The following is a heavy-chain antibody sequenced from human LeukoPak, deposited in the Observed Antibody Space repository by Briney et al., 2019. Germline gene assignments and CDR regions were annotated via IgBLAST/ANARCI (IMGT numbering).Heavy chain of an antibody. CDR1: GGSFSGYY. Sequence: SETLSLTCAVYGGSFSGYYWSWIRQPPGKGLEWIGEINHSGSTNYNPSLKSRVTISVDTSKNQFSLKLSSVTAADTAVYYCARVGGGYCSSTSCYDPGTYCGMDVWGQGTTVTVSS. J-gene: IGHJ6*02. D-gene: IGHD2-2*01. V-gene: IGHV4-34*01. CDR2: INHSGST. CDR3: ARVGGGYCSSTSCYDPGTYCGMDV.